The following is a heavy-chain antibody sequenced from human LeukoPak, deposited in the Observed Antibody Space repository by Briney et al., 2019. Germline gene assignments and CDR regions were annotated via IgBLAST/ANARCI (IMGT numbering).Heavy chain of an antibody. CDR3: AKDRQLWFEYYFDY. D-gene: IGHD5-18*01. J-gene: IGHJ4*02. V-gene: IGHV3-23*01. CDR1: GFTFNICG. Sequence: PGGSLRLSCAASGFTFNICGMSWVRQAPGKGLEWVSTIRNDGGNTHYADFVKGRFTISRDNSKNTLYLQMNSLRTDDTAVYYCAKDRQLWFEYYFDYWGQGTLVTVSS. CDR2: IRNDGGNT.